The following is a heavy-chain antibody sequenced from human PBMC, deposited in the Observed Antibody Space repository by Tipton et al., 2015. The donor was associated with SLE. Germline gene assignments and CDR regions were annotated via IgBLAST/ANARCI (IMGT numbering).Heavy chain of an antibody. CDR1: GDSISSSH. CDR3: VRFSNWYGGDYFDY. D-gene: IGHD6-13*01. V-gene: IGHV4-59*01. Sequence: TLSLTCTVSGDSISSSHWSWIRQPPGKGLEWIGYIYYSGSTYYNPSLKSRVTISIDRSKSQFSLKLTSVTPADTAVYYCVRFSNWYGGDYFDYWGQGTLVTFSS. CDR2: IYYSGST. J-gene: IGHJ4*02.